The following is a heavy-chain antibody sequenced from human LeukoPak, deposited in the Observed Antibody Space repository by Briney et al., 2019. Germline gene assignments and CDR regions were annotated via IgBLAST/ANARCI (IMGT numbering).Heavy chain of an antibody. CDR2: INSSGGVT. J-gene: IGHJ3*01. Sequence: GGSLRLSCAASGFTFSSYAMTWVRQAPGKGLEWVSVINSSGGVTYYADSVEGRFTISRDNSKNTLYLQMNSLRAGDTAVYYCAKEGLRAFDVWGQGTMVTVSS. D-gene: IGHD4-17*01. CDR1: GFTFSSYA. CDR3: AKEGLRAFDV. V-gene: IGHV3-23*01.